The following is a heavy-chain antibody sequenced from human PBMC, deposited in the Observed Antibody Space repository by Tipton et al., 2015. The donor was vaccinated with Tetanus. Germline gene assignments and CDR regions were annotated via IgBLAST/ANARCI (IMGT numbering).Heavy chain of an antibody. J-gene: IGHJ2*01. CDR3: ASMTPVDWYFDL. Sequence: TLSLTCAVSGVSIRNGGYFWSWIRQSPGQGLEWIGLIYYSGSTSYNPSLKSRVTISVDTSKNQLSLKLTSVTAADTAVYYCASMTPVDWYFDLWGRGTLVTVSS. CDR1: GVSIRNGGYF. D-gene: IGHD4-23*01. V-gene: IGHV4-61*08. CDR2: IYYSGST.